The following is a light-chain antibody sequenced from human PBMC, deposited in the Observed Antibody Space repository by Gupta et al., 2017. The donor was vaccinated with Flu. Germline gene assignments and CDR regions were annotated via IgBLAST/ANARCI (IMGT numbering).Light chain of an antibody. V-gene: IGLV2-14*01. J-gene: IGLJ2*01. CDR2: EVN. CDR3: CSFGYTRA. Sequence: TGTTGDVGRYKYVSWYQHHPGKAPKLVIFEVNNRPSGVSNRFSGSKSGNTASLTISGLQPEDEADYYCCSFGYTRAFGGGTKLTVL. CDR1: TGDVGRYKY.